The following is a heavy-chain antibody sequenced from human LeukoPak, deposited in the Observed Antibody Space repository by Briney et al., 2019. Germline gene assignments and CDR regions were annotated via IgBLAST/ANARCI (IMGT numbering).Heavy chain of an antibody. V-gene: IGHV4-59*11. CDR1: GGSISSHY. CDR2: IYYSGST. D-gene: IGHD3-22*01. CDR3: ARAPRHYYDSSGSSVRWFDP. J-gene: IGHJ5*02. Sequence: PSETLSLTCTVSGGSISSHYWSWIRQPPGKGLEWIGYIYYSGSTNYNPSLKSRVTISVDASKNQFSLKLSSVTAADTAVYYCARAPRHYYDSSGSSVRWFDPWGQGTLVTVSS.